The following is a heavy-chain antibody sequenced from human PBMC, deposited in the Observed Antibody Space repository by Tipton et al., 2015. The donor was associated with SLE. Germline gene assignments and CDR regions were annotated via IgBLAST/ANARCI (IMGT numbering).Heavy chain of an antibody. V-gene: IGHV4-39*01. D-gene: IGHD1-14*01. Sequence: TLSLTCTVSGGSISSSSYYWGWIRQPPGKEPEWIGSIYYNGSTYYTPSLKSRVTTSVDTSKNQFSLKLDSVSAADAAVYYCVTHVAESPWAPTKDIYYFDSWGQGTLVTVSS. CDR2: IYYNGST. CDR3: VTHVAESPWAPTKDIYYFDS. J-gene: IGHJ4*02. CDR1: GGSISSSSYY.